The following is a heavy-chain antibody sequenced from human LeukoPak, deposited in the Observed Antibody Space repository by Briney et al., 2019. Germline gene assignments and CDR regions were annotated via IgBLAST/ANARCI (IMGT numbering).Heavy chain of an antibody. J-gene: IGHJ4*02. CDR3: ATPYGSGSYDY. CDR1: GFTFSSYA. Sequence: GGSLRLSCAASGFTFSSYAMNWVRQAPGKGPEWVSAISGSGGSAYYADSLKGRFAISRDNSKNTLYLQMNSLTVEDTAVYYCATPYGSGSYDYWGQGTLVTVSS. CDR2: ISGSGGSA. V-gene: IGHV3-23*01. D-gene: IGHD3-10*01.